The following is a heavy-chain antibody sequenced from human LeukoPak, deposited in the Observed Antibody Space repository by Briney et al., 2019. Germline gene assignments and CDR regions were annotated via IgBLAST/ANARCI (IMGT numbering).Heavy chain of an antibody. CDR3: ARDSQNYDFWSGYLAPPDY. CDR1: GFTFSSYG. J-gene: IGHJ4*02. CDR2: IWYDGSNK. D-gene: IGHD3-3*01. Sequence: GGSLRLSCAASGFTFSSYGMHWVRQAPGKGLEWVAVIWYDGSNKYYADSVKGRFTISRDNSKNTLYLQMNGLRAEDTAVYYCARDSQNYDFWSGYLAPPDYWGQGTLVTVSS. V-gene: IGHV3-33*01.